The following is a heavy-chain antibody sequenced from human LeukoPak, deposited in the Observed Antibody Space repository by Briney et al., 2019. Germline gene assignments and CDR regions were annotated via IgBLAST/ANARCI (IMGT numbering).Heavy chain of an antibody. J-gene: IGHJ4*02. CDR2: INSDGSTT. CDR1: GFTFSSYW. V-gene: IGHV3-74*01. CDR3: ARRYSNSFDY. Sequence: GGSLRLSCAASGFTFSSYWMYWVRQARGKGLVWVSNINSDGSTTTYADSVKGRFTISRDNAKNSLYLQMNSLRAEDTAVYYCARRYSNSFDYWGQGTLVTVSS. D-gene: IGHD4-11*01.